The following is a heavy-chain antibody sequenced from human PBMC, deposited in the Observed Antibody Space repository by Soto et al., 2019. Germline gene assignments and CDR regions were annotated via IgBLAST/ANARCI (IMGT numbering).Heavy chain of an antibody. V-gene: IGHV3-30*03. CDR2: ISSDGINK. CDR3: AYSIAAAGTPRYNYGMDV. CDR1: GFTFSSYG. J-gene: IGHJ6*02. Sequence: QVQLVESGGGVVQPGRSLRLSCAASGFTFSSYGMHWVRQAPGKGLEWVAVISSDGINKYYADSVKGRFTISRDNSKNTLYLRMNSQRAEDTAVYYCAYSIAAAGTPRYNYGMDVWGQGTTVTVSS. D-gene: IGHD6-13*01.